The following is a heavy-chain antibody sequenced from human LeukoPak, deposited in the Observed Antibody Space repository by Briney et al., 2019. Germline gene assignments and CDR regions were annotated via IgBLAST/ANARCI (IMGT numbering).Heavy chain of an antibody. D-gene: IGHD2-21*02. Sequence: GGSLRLSCAASGFTFSSYTMSWVRQAPGKGLEWVSAISGSGGSTYYADSVKGRFTISRDSSKNALYLQMNSLRAEDTAVYYCAKDMGLAYCGGDCYPLFDYWGQGTLVTVSS. CDR3: AKDMGLAYCGGDCYPLFDY. CDR1: GFTFSSYT. CDR2: ISGSGGST. V-gene: IGHV3-23*01. J-gene: IGHJ4*02.